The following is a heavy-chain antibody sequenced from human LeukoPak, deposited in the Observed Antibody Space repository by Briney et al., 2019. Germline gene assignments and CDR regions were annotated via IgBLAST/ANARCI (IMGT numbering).Heavy chain of an antibody. D-gene: IGHD6-19*01. CDR3: AKRSAPYGVAGLYFDY. V-gene: IGHV3-23*01. Sequence: GGSLRLSCAASGFTFSSYAMSWVRQAPGKGLEWVSAISGSGGSTYYADSVKGRFTISRDNSKNTLYLQMNSLRAEDTAVYYCAKRSAPYGVAGLYFDYWGQGTLLTVSS. J-gene: IGHJ4*02. CDR2: ISGSGGST. CDR1: GFTFSSYA.